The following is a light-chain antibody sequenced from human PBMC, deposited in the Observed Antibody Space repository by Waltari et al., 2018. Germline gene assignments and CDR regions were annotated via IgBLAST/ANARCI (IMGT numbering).Light chain of an antibody. CDR1: QDISNY. CDR3: QQYDNLPL. J-gene: IGKJ4*01. CDR2: DAT. V-gene: IGKV1-33*01. Sequence: DIQMTQSPSSLSASVGDRVTITCQASQDISNYLNWYQQKPGKAPKLLIYDATSLETGVPSRFSGSGSGTDFTFTISSLQPEDIATYYCQQYDNLPLFCGGTKVEIK.